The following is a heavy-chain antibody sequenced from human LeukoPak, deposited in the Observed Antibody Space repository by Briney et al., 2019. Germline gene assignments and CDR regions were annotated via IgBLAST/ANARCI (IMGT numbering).Heavy chain of an antibody. D-gene: IGHD2-2*02. Sequence: GGSLRLSCAASGFTFSSYSMNWVRQAPGKGLEWVSYISSSSSYIYYADSVKGRFTISRDNAKNSLYLQMNSLRAEDTAVYYCATEVPAAIHGTDYWGQGTLVTVSS. V-gene: IGHV3-21*01. J-gene: IGHJ4*02. CDR2: ISSSSSYI. CDR3: ATEVPAAIHGTDY. CDR1: GFTFSSYS.